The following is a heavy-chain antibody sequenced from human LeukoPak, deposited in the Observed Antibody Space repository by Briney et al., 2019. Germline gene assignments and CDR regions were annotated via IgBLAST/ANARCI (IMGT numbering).Heavy chain of an antibody. CDR1: GFTFSSYA. CDR3: YYYYDSSGYLDY. CDR2: ISGSGGST. D-gene: IGHD3-22*01. Sequence: GGSLRLSCAASGFTFSSYAMSWVRQAPGKGLEWVSAISGSGGSTYYADSVKGRFTISRDNSKNTLYLQMNSLRAEDTAVYYCYYYYDSSGYLDYWGQGTLVTVSS. V-gene: IGHV3-23*01. J-gene: IGHJ4*02.